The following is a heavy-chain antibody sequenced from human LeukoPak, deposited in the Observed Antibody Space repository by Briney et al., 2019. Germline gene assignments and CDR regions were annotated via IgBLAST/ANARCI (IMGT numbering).Heavy chain of an antibody. CDR3: ARVLWNGDYPRFDY. D-gene: IGHD4-17*01. Sequence: GGSLRLSCAASGFTVSSNYMNWVRQAPGQGLEWVSIIYSGGTTYYADSVKGRFTISKDNFKNTPYLQMNSLRAEDTAVYYCARVLWNGDYPRFDYWGQGTLVTVSS. J-gene: IGHJ4*02. V-gene: IGHV3-53*01. CDR2: IYSGGTT. CDR1: GFTVSSNY.